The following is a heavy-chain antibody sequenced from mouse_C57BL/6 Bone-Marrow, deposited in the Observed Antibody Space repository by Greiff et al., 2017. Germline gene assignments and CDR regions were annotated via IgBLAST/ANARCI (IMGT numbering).Heavy chain of an antibody. D-gene: IGHD1-1*01. V-gene: IGHV5-16*01. CDR1: GFTFSDYY. CDR2: INYDGSST. J-gene: IGHJ3*01. CDR3: ARDDGSSSFAY. Sequence: EVKLVESGGGLVQPGGSMKLSCTASGFTFSDYYMAWVRQVPEKGLEWIANINYDGSSTYYLDSLKGRFIISRDNANNILYLQMSSLKSEDTATYYCARDDGSSSFAYWGQGTLVTVSA.